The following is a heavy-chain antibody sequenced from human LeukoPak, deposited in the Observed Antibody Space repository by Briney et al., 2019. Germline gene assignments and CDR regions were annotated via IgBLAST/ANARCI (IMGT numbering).Heavy chain of an antibody. Sequence: GGSLRLSCAASGFTFSSYGMHWVRQAPGKGLEWVAFIRYDGSNKYYADSVKGRFTISRDNSKNTLYLQMNSLRAEDTAVYYCAKDRYYYDSIGYWGQGTLVTVSS. CDR1: GFTFSSYG. J-gene: IGHJ4*02. CDR2: IRYDGSNK. V-gene: IGHV3-30*02. CDR3: AKDRYYYDSIGY. D-gene: IGHD3-22*01.